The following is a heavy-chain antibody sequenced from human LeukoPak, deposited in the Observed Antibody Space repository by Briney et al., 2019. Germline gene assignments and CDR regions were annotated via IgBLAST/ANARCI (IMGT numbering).Heavy chain of an antibody. CDR1: GFTFRNYA. V-gene: IGHV3-74*01. J-gene: IGHJ4*02. CDR3: ARGRAGNYYNHNDY. CDR2: SNGDGSIT. Sequence: GGSLRLSCAASGFTFRNYAMSWVRQAPGKGLVWVSRSNGDGSITAYADSVKGRFTISRDNAKNTLYLQMNSLRAEDTAVYYCARGRAGNYYNHNDYWGQGTLVTVSS. D-gene: IGHD3-10*01.